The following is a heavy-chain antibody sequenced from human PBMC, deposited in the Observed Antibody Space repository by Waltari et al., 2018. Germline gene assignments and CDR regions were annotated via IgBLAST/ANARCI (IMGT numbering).Heavy chain of an antibody. J-gene: IGHJ6*02. V-gene: IGHV3-21*02. D-gene: IGHD1-7*01. CDR2: ISRSSSHK. CDR3: ARDDSELARTSGMDL. Sequence: EDQLVESGGGLVKPGGSLRLSCPGSGFPFDTYDLNWVRQAPGRGPEGVSYISRSSSHKYIADSVKGRFTISRDNARNVLYLQLDSLRAEDTAVYYCARDDSELARTSGMDLWGQGTMVTVSS. CDR1: GFPFDTYD.